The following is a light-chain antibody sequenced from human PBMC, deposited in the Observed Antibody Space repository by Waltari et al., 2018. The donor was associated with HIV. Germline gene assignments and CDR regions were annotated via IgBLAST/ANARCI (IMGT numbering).Light chain of an antibody. CDR1: ALPKKY. V-gene: IGLV3-10*01. J-gene: IGLJ3*02. CDR3: YSTDSSGNHRV. Sequence: SYELTQLPSVSVSPGQTARSTCPGDALPKKYAYWYQQKSGQAPVLVIYEDSKRPSGIPERFSGSSSGTMATLTISGAQVEDEADYYCYSTDSSGNHRVFGGGTKLTVL. CDR2: EDS.